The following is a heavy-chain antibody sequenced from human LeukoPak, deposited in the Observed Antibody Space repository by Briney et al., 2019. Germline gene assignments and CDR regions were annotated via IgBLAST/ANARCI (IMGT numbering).Heavy chain of an antibody. Sequence: SETLSLTCTVSGGSVSSGSYYWSWIRQPPGKGLEWIGYIYYSGSTNYNPSLKSRVTISVDTSKNQFSLKLSSVTAADTAVYYCARDKGDYDTSGSLFVFGGQGTLVTVSS. CDR3: ARDKGDYDTSGSLFVF. CDR1: GGSVSSGSYY. V-gene: IGHV4-61*01. CDR2: IYYSGST. D-gene: IGHD3-22*01. J-gene: IGHJ4*02.